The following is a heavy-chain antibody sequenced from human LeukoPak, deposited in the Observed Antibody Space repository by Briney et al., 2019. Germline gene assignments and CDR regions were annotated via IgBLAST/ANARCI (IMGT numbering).Heavy chain of an antibody. CDR2: IYYSGST. J-gene: IGHJ6*02. D-gene: IGHD6-6*01. CDR1: GGSISSGGYY. Sequence: PSETLSLTCTVSGGSISSGGYYWSWIRQHPGKGLEWIGYIYYSGSTNYNPSLKSRVTISVDTSKNQFSLKLSSVTAADTAVYYCARFIAAREYYYYGMDVWGQGTTVSVSS. V-gene: IGHV4-61*08. CDR3: ARFIAAREYYYYGMDV.